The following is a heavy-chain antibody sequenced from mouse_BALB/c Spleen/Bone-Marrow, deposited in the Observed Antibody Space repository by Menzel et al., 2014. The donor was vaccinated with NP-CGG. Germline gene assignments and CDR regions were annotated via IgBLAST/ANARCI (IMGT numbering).Heavy chain of an antibody. CDR3: ARGLSYYYGTSYYFDY. CDR2: ISSSYGDA. CDR1: GYTFTDYA. Sequence: VQLQQSRAELVRPGVSVKISCKGSGYTFTDYAMHWVKQSHAKSLEWIGIISSSYGDATYNQKFKGKAAMTVDKSSNTAYMELARLTSGDSAIYYCARGLSYYYGTSYYFDYWGQGTTLTVSS. D-gene: IGHD1-1*01. J-gene: IGHJ2*01. V-gene: IGHV1S137*01.